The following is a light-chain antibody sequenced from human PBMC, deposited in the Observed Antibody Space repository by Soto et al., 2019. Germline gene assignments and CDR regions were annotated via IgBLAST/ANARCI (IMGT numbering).Light chain of an antibody. Sequence: EVVMTQAPGTLSLSQGERATLSCMTSQSVSSCLAWYQQKPGQPPKLLTYDASNRATGIPARFSGSGSETDYTLTITSLDPEDFAVYYCQQRSIWPLTFGGVTKVEI. V-gene: IGKV3-11*01. CDR3: QQRSIWPLT. CDR1: QSVSSC. CDR2: DAS. J-gene: IGKJ4*01.